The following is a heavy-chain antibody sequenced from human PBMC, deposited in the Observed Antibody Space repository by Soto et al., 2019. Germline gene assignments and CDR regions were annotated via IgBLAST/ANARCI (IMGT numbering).Heavy chain of an antibody. V-gene: IGHV1-69*13. CDR2: IIPIFGTA. J-gene: IGHJ6*01. D-gene: IGHD3-9*01. Sequence: SVKVSCKASGGTFSSYAISWVRQAPGQGLEWMGGIIPIFGTANYAQKFQGRVTITADESTSTAYMELSSLRSEDTAVYYCARLNGIMHNGREYYDILTGYYTGRSIGYYGMDVSGRRTTVALCS. CDR3: ARLNGIMHNGREYYDILTGYYTGRSIGYYGMDV. CDR1: GGTFSSYA.